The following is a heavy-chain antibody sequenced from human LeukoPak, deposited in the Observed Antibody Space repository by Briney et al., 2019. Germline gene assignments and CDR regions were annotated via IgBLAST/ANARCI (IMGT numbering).Heavy chain of an antibody. V-gene: IGHV6-1*01. Sequence: SQTLSLTCAISGDSVSSNSAGWNWIRQSPSRGLEWLGRTYYRSKWYNDFAPSVRNRITINPDTSKNQFSLQLNSVTAADTAVYYCASIPYGSGSYPDYWGQGTLVTVSS. CDR1: GDSVSSNSAG. CDR2: TYYRSKWYN. CDR3: ASIPYGSGSYPDY. J-gene: IGHJ4*02. D-gene: IGHD3-10*01.